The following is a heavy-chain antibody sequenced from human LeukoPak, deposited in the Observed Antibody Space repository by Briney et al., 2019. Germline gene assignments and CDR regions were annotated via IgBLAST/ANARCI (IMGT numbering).Heavy chain of an antibody. CDR1: GYTFDDYA. D-gene: IGHD2-2*01. Sequence: GGSLRLSCAASGYTFDDYAMHWVRQAPGKGLEWVSGISWNRGSIGYADSVKGRFTISRDNAKHSLYLQMNSLSDEDTALYYCANLGSAGCRRITSCSAYLDVWGKGTTVTVSS. CDR3: ANLGSAGCRRITSCSAYLDV. J-gene: IGHJ6*03. CDR2: ISWNRGSI. V-gene: IGHV3-9*01.